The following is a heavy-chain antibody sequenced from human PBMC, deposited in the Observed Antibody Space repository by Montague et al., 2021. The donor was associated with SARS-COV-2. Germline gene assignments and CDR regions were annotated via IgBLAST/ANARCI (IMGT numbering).Heavy chain of an antibody. Sequence: PALVKPTQTLTLTCTFSGFSLTTGGMHVSWIRQPPGKALEWLARIDRDDDKYYSAPLKTRLTISKDTSKNQVVLTMTDLDPLDTGTYYCARADGFNLQGFDSWGQGTLVAVSS. V-gene: IGHV2-70*04. CDR1: GFSLTTGGMH. D-gene: IGHD5-24*01. J-gene: IGHJ4*02. CDR2: IDRDDDK. CDR3: ARADGFNLQGFDS.